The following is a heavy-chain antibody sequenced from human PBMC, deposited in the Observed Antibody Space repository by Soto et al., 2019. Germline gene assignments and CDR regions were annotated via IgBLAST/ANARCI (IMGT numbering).Heavy chain of an antibody. J-gene: IGHJ4*02. CDR2: ISAYNGNT. Sequence: ASVKVSCKASGYTSTSYGISWVRQAPGQGLEWMGWISAYNGNTNYAQKLQGRVTMTTDTSTSTAYMELRSLRSDDTAVYYCARDLAIVVVVAATTIDYWGQGTLVTVSS. V-gene: IGHV1-18*01. CDR3: ARDLAIVVVVAATTIDY. CDR1: GYTSTSYG. D-gene: IGHD2-15*01.